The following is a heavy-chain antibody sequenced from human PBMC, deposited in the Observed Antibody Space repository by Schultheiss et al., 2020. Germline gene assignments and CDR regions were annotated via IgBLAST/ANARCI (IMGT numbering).Heavy chain of an antibody. CDR3: ARPIAGVAGLYMDV. D-gene: IGHD2-8*01. J-gene: IGHJ6*03. CDR2: IWYDGSNK. CDR1: GFTFSSYG. Sequence: GGSLRLSCAASGFTFSSYGMHWVRQAPGKGLEWVAVIWYDGSNKYYADSVKGRFTISRDNAKNSLYLQMNSLRAEDTAVYYCARPIAGVAGLYMDVWGKGTTVTVSS. V-gene: IGHV3-33*01.